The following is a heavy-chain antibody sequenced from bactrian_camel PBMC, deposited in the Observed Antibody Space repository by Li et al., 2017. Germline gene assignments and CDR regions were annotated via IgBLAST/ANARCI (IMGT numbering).Heavy chain of an antibody. CDR1: GFTFSTYT. J-gene: IGHJ6*01. V-gene: IGHV3S40*01. Sequence: VQLVESGVGSVQAGGSLTLSCAASGFTFSTYTIGWVRQAPGKGLEWVSGISSAGSYTYYADSVKGRFTISRDNAKNTMYLQMHSLKSEDTALYFCATLSGNLWSRYDFGYWGQGTQVTVS. CDR3: ATLSGNLWSRYDFGY. CDR2: ISSAGSYT. D-gene: IGHD6*01.